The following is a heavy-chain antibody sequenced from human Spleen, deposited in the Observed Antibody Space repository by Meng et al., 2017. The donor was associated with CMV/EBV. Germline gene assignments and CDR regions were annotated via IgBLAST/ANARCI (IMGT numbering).Heavy chain of an antibody. CDR3: ARDEGDGYPSFDY. CDR1: GYIFSSFG. Sequence: GESLKISCKASGYIFSSFGISWVRQAPGQGLEWMGWISGFNGDTIYAQSFQGRLTMTTDTSTSTAYMELRSLRSDDTAVYYCARDEGDGYPSFDYWGQGTLVTVSS. D-gene: IGHD5-24*01. CDR2: ISGFNGDT. J-gene: IGHJ4*02. V-gene: IGHV1-18*01.